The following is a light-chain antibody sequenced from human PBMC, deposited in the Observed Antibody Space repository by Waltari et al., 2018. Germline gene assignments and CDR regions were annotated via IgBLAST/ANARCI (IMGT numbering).Light chain of an antibody. CDR1: QSVSSY. J-gene: IGKJ5*01. CDR3: QQRMIWPPIT. Sequence: EIVLTQSPATLSLSPGERATLSFRASQSVSSYVAWYQQNPGQAPRLLIYDASNRASGIPARFSGSGSVTDFTLTISSLEPDDFAVYYCQQRMIWPPITFGQGTRLEI. CDR2: DAS. V-gene: IGKV3-11*01.